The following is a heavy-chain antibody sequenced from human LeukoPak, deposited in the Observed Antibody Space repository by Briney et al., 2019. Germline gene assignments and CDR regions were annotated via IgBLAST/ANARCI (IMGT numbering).Heavy chain of an antibody. Sequence: GRSLRLSCAASGFTVSSNYMSWVRQAPGKGLEWVSVIYSGGSTYYADSVKGRFTISRDNSKNTLYLQMNSLRAEDTAVYYCAKGLRGGSYLPFDPWGQGTLVTVSS. CDR2: IYSGGST. CDR1: GFTVSSNY. CDR3: AKGLRGGSYLPFDP. D-gene: IGHD1-26*01. V-gene: IGHV3-66*01. J-gene: IGHJ5*02.